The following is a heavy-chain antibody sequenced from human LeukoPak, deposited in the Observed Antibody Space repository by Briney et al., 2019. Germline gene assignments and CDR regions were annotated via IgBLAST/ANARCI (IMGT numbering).Heavy chain of an antibody. CDR1: GCTFTGYY. V-gene: IGHV1-2*06. CDR3: ARYGKGPIAAARSNWFDP. J-gene: IGHJ5*02. Sequence: ASVKVSCKASGCTFTGYYMHWVRQAPGQGLEWMGRINPNSGGTNYAQKFQGRVTMTRDTSISTAYMELSRLRSDDTAVYYCARYGKGPIAAARSNWFDPWGQGTLVTVSS. D-gene: IGHD6-13*01. CDR2: INPNSGGT.